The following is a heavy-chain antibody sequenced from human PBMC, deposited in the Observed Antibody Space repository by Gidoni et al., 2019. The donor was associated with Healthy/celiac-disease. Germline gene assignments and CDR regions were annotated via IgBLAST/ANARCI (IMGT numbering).Heavy chain of an antibody. V-gene: IGHV1-69*06. J-gene: IGHJ4*02. Sequence: QVQLVQSGAEVKKPGSSVKVSCKASGGTFSSYASRWVRQATGQGLEWMGGTIPIFGTAYYAQTFQDRVTITAGKTTGTAYMEQSSLRSDDTTVYDCARESSPSVAAAGTFDYWGQGTLVTVAS. D-gene: IGHD6-13*01. CDR3: ARESSPSVAAAGTFDY. CDR2: TIPIFGTA. CDR1: GGTFSSYA.